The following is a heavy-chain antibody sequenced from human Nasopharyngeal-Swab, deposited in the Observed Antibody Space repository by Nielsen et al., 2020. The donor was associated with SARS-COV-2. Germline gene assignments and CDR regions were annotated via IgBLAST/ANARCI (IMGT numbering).Heavy chain of an antibody. CDR3: ARGYSGYDDAFDI. J-gene: IGHJ3*02. Sequence: GESLKISCAASGFTFSSYAMHWVRQAPGKGLEWVALISYDGSNKYYADSVKGRFTISRDNSKNTLYLQMNSLRAEDTAVFYCARGYSGYDDAFDIWGQGTMVTVSS. D-gene: IGHD5-12*01. CDR1: GFTFSSYA. CDR2: ISYDGSNK. V-gene: IGHV3-30-3*01.